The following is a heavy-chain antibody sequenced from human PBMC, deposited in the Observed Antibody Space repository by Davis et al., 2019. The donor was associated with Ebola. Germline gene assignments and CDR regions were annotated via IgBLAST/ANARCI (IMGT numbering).Heavy chain of an antibody. CDR2: IIAYNGNT. V-gene: IGHV1-18*01. J-gene: IGHJ6*02. Sequence: ASVKVSCKASGYTFTSYGIICVRQAPRQGLEWLGWIIAYNGNTNYAQKPQGRVTMTTDTSTSTAYMELRSLRSDDTAVYYCARGPIVLMVYASRVSYYGMDVWGQGTTVTVSS. D-gene: IGHD2-8*01. CDR3: ARGPIVLMVYASRVSYYGMDV. CDR1: GYTFTSYG.